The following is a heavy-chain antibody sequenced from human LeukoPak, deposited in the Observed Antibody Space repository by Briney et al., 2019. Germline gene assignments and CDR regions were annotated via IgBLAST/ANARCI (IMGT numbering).Heavy chain of an antibody. Sequence: SSETLSLTCAVYGGSFSGYYWSWIRQPPGKGLEWIGEINHSGSTNYNPSLKSRVTISVDTSKNQFSLKLSSVTAADTAVYYCAGGIAAAGRVSYYYYMDVWGKGTTVTVSS. CDR2: INHSGST. J-gene: IGHJ6*03. D-gene: IGHD6-13*01. V-gene: IGHV4-34*01. CDR1: GGSFSGYY. CDR3: AGGIAAAGRVSYYYYMDV.